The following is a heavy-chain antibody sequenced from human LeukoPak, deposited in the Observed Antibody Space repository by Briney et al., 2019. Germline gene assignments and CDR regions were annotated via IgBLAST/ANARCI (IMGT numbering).Heavy chain of an antibody. CDR2: IDPNSGST. CDR1: GYIFTVNH. Sequence: ASVKVSCKASGYIFTVNHVHWVRQAPGRGLEWMGWIDPNSGSTKYAQKFQDRVAMTSDTSISTAYMELSGLRSDDTAIYFCAREADIVSFDLWGRGTLVTVSS. CDR3: AREADIVSFDL. D-gene: IGHD3-16*02. V-gene: IGHV1-2*02. J-gene: IGHJ2*01.